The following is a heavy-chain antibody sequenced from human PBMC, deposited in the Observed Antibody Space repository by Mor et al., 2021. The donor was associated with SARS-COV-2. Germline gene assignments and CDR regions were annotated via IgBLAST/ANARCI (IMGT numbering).Heavy chain of an antibody. V-gene: IGHV3-23*01. CDR3: AQGASIYYFHY. J-gene: IGHJ4*01. Sequence: FTISRDKSKNTLDLQMNSLKAEDTAVYYCAQGASIYYFHYWGHGTLVTVSS.